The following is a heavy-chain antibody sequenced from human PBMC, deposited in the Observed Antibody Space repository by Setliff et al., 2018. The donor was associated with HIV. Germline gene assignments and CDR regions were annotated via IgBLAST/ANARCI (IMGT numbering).Heavy chain of an antibody. D-gene: IGHD1-1*01. V-gene: IGHV4-4*09. CDR3: ARLIHTGLLYFDF. CDR1: GDSISSYY. CDR2: IYSSGTT. Sequence: NPSETLSLTCTVSGDSISSYYWTWIRQPPGKGLEWIGYIYSSGTTQYNPSVESRVTMSLDTSRDQFSLNLRSVTAADTAVYFCARLIHTGLLYFDFWGLGTLVTVSS. J-gene: IGHJ4*02.